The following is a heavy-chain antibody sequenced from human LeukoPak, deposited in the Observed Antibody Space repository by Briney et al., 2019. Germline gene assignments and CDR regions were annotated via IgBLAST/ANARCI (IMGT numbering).Heavy chain of an antibody. CDR2: FDPEDGET. J-gene: IGHJ6*03. CDR1: GYTLTELS. CDR3: ARDLSGSYYVGYYYYYYMDV. D-gene: IGHD1-26*01. V-gene: IGHV1-24*01. Sequence: ASVTVSCKVSGYTLTELSMHWVRQAPGKGLEWMGGFDPEDGETIYAQKFQGRVTMTEDTSTDTAYMELSSLRSDDTPVYYCARDLSGSYYVGYYYYYYMDVWGKGTTVTVSS.